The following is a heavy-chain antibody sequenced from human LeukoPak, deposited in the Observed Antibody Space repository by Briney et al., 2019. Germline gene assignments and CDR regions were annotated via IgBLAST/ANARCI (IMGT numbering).Heavy chain of an antibody. D-gene: IGHD3-16*01. CDR1: GGSISSSSYY. CDR3: ARHMRGIGRGRSPNWFDA. V-gene: IGHV4-39*01. Sequence: SETLSLTCTVSGGSISSSSYYWGWIRQPPGKGLEWIGSIYYSGNTYSNPSLQSRVTVSISTTQNSLSLRLSSVTAADTAVYYCARHMRGIGRGRSPNWFDAGGQGTLVTVSS. CDR2: IYYSGNT. J-gene: IGHJ5*02.